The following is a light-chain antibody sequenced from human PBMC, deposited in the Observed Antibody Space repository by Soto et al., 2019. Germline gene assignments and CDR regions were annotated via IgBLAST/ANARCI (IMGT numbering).Light chain of an antibody. V-gene: IGKV3-15*01. CDR2: GAS. CDR1: QTVSDN. J-gene: IGKJ1*01. Sequence: EIVLTQSPAILSASPGERATLSCRASQTVSDNLAWYQQKPGQSPRLLIYGASTRATDIPVRFSGSGSGTEFTLTISSLEPEDFAVYYCQQYTTSSWTFGQGTKVDIK. CDR3: QQYTTSSWT.